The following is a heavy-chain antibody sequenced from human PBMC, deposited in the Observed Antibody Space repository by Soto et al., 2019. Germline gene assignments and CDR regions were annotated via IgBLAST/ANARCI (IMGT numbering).Heavy chain of an antibody. V-gene: IGHV3-7*05. CDR2: IKQDGSDK. D-gene: IGHD3-3*02. CDR1: GFTFSSYW. Sequence: EVQLVESGGGLVQPGGSLRLSCAASGFTFSSYWMSWVRQAPGKGLEWVANIKQDGSDKNYVDSVKGRFTISRDNAKNSLYLQMNSLTAEDTAIYYCAKVKRLAGQEWGQGTLVTVSS. J-gene: IGHJ4*02. CDR3: AKVKRLAGQE.